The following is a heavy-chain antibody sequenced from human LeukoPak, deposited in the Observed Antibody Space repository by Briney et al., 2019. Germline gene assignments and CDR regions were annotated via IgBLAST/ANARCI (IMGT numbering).Heavy chain of an antibody. V-gene: IGHV3-48*03. D-gene: IGHD1-26*01. J-gene: IGHJ3*02. CDR2: ISSSGSTI. CDR1: GFTFSSYE. Sequence: PGGSLRLSCAASGFTFSSYEMNWVRQAPGKGLEWVSYISSSGSTIYYADPVKGRFTISRDNAKNSLYLQMNSLRAEDTAVYYCASQDSGSYYDAFDIWGQGTMVTVSS. CDR3: ASQDSGSYYDAFDI.